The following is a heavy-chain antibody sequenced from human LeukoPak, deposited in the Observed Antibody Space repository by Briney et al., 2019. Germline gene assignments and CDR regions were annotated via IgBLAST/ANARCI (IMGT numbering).Heavy chain of an antibody. Sequence: SETLSLTCTVSGYSISSGFYWGWIRQPPGKGLEWIGSIFRSGSTYYNPSLKSRVTITVDTSKNQFSLKLSSVTAADTAVYYCAPNRMPEIDYWGQGTLVTVSS. CDR2: IFRSGST. D-gene: IGHD2-2*01. CDR1: GYSISSGFY. J-gene: IGHJ4*02. CDR3: APNRMPEIDY. V-gene: IGHV4-38-2*02.